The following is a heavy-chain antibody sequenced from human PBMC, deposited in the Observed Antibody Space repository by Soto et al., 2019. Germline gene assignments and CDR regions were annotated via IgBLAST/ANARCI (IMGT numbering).Heavy chain of an antibody. J-gene: IGHJ6*03. CDR2: INSDGSST. CDR3: ARGGYSSGWSYYYYYMDV. CDR1: GFTFSSYW. D-gene: IGHD6-19*01. Sequence: EVQLVESGGGLVQPGGSLRLSCAASGFTFSSYWMHWVRQAPGKGLVWVSRINSDGSSTSYADSVKGRFTISRDNAKNTLYLQMNSLGAEDTAVYYCARGGYSSGWSYYYYYMDVWGKGTTVTVSS. V-gene: IGHV3-74*01.